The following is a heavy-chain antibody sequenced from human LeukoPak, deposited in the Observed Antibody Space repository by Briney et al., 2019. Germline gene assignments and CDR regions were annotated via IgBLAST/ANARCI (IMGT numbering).Heavy chain of an antibody. Sequence: SETLSLTCSVSGGSFTGYYWSWIRQPPGRGLEWIGFIYYSGSTDYNPSLKRRVTISVDTSKKQFPLKLTSVTAADTAVYYCARGVVLTGYPLDFWGRGTLVTVSS. J-gene: IGHJ4*02. CDR3: ARGVVLTGYPLDF. V-gene: IGHV4-59*01. CDR2: IYYSGST. CDR1: GGSFTGYY. D-gene: IGHD3-9*01.